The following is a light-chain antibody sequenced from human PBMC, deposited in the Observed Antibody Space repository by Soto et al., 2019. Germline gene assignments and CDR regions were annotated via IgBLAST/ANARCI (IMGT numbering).Light chain of an antibody. CDR2: GAS. J-gene: IGKJ3*01. Sequence: EILLTQSPGTQSLSPGERATLSCRASQSVSSSYLAWYQQKPGQAPRLLIYGASSRATGIPDGFSGSGSGTDFTLTISRLEPEDFAVYYCQQYGRAFGPGTKVDIK. CDR1: QSVSSSY. CDR3: QQYGRA. V-gene: IGKV3-20*01.